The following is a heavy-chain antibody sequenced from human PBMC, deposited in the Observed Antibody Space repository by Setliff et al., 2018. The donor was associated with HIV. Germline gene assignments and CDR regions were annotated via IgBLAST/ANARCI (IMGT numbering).Heavy chain of an antibody. Sequence: PGGSLRLSCAASGFTFSSYSMNWVRQAPGKGLEWVSYISSSSSTIYYADSVKGRFTISRDNAKNSLYLQMNSLRVEDTAMYYCTKDHLSGWASDCWGQGTLVTVSS. J-gene: IGHJ4*02. CDR1: GFTFSSYS. V-gene: IGHV3-48*04. CDR2: ISSSSSTI. D-gene: IGHD6-19*01. CDR3: TKDHLSGWASDC.